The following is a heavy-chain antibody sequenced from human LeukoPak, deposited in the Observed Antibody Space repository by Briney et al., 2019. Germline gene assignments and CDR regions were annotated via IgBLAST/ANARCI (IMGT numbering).Heavy chain of an antibody. CDR2: MNPNSGNT. CDR3: ARVKSYYYDTSDKDAFDI. J-gene: IGHJ3*02. Sequence: GASVKVSCKASGYTFTSYDINWVRQATGQGLEWMGWMNPNSGNTGYAQKFQGRVTITRNTSISTAYMELSSLRSEDTAVYYCARVKSYYYDTSDKDAFDIWGQGTMVTVSS. D-gene: IGHD3-22*01. V-gene: IGHV1-8*03. CDR1: GYTFTSYD.